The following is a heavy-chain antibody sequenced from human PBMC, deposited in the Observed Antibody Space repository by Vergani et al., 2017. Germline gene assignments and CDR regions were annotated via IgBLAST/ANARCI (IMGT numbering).Heavy chain of an antibody. V-gene: IGHV4-38-2*02. J-gene: IGHJ3*01. CDR1: GYSISSGYF. CDR2: IDRTGRT. D-gene: IGHD1-14*01. Sequence: QLQLQESGSGLVKPSETLSLTCSVSGYSISSGYFWGWIRQPPGKGLEWLGTIDRTGRTHLSPSLKSRLTISVDTTKNQFSLLLTSATAADPAVYFCACDGISPAEIDPKDAFHVWGQGARVSV. CDR3: ACDGISPAEIDPKDAFHV.